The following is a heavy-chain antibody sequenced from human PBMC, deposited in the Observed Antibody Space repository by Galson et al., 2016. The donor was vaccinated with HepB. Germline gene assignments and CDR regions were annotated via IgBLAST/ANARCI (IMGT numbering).Heavy chain of an antibody. CDR2: ISSGSSAI. V-gene: IGHV3-48*02. J-gene: IGHJ4*02. D-gene: IGHD1-14*01. CDR1: GFTFSSYW. CDR3: ARDGNHGYDMDY. Sequence: SLRLSCAASGFTFSSYWMSWVRQAPGKGLEWVSYISSGSSAIYYADSVKGRFTISRDNAKNSLYLQMNSLRDEDTAIYFCARDGNHGYDMDYWGQGTLVTVSS.